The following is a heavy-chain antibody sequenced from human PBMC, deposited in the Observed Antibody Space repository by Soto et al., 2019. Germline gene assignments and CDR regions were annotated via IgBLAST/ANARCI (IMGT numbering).Heavy chain of an antibody. CDR2: IYYSGST. V-gene: IGHV4-31*03. D-gene: IGHD3-22*01. CDR1: GGSISSGGYY. CDR3: ARDKDYYDSSGPEDGAFDI. Sequence: QVQLQESGPGLVKPSQTLSLTCTVSGGSISSGGYYWSWIRQHPGKGLEWFGYIYYSGSTYYNPSLKSRVTILVDTSKNQFSLKLSSVTAADTAVYYCARDKDYYDSSGPEDGAFDIWGQGTMVTVSS. J-gene: IGHJ3*02.